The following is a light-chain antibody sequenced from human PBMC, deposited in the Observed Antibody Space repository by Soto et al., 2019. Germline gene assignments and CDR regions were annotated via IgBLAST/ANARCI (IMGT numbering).Light chain of an antibody. CDR1: NIESKT. J-gene: IGLJ3*02. CDR3: QVWDSSSVV. V-gene: IGLV3-21*04. CDR2: YNS. Sequence: SYELTQPPSVSVAPGKTARITCGGDNIESKTVHWYQQKPGQAPVVAIYYNSDRPSGIPERFSGSNSGNTATLTISRVEAGDEADYYCQVWDSSSVVFGGGTKVTVL.